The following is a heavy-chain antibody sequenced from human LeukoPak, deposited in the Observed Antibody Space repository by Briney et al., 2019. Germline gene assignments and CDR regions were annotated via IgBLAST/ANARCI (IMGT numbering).Heavy chain of an antibody. D-gene: IGHD5-12*01. Sequence: GGSLRLSCAASGFTFSSYAMHWVRQAPGKGLEWVAVISYDGSNKYYAESVKGRFTISRDNSKNTLYLQMNSLRAEDTAVYYCAREGVDRHSGYYILLLDYWGQGTLVTVSS. CDR3: AREGVDRHSGYYILLLDY. V-gene: IGHV3-30*04. CDR1: GFTFSSYA. J-gene: IGHJ4*02. CDR2: ISYDGSNK.